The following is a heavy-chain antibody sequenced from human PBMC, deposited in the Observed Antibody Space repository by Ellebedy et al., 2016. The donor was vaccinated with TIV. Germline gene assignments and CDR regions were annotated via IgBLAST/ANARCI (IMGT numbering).Heavy chain of an antibody. CDR3: ARNGYCTPSKCRSYNWFDP. J-gene: IGHJ5*02. D-gene: IGHD2-8*01. CDR2: ISGSSNTK. V-gene: IGHV3-48*04. Sequence: PGGSLRLSCVASGFTFSKYGMNWVRQAPGKGLEWVSYISGSSNTKDYADSVKGRFTVSRDNAKNSLYLQMNSLTVDDTAEYYCARNGYCTPSKCRSYNWFDPWGQGTLVTVSS. CDR1: GFTFSKYG.